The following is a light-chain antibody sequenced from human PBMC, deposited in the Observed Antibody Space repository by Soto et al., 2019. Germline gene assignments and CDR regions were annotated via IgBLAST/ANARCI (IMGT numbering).Light chain of an antibody. Sequence: DIQITQSPSSLSASVGDRVTITCRASQGIRNDLGWYQQKPGKAPKLLIYAASSLQSGVRSRFSGSGSGTDFTLTISSLQPDDFATYYCQQYNSYSAITLGQGTRLEIK. V-gene: IGKV1-17*01. CDR3: QQYNSYSAIT. J-gene: IGKJ5*01. CDR2: AAS. CDR1: QGIRND.